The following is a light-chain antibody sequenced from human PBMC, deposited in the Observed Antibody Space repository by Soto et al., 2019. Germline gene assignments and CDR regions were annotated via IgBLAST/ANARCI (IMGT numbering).Light chain of an antibody. CDR1: QTINSW. V-gene: IGKV1-5*01. J-gene: IGKJ1*01. Sequence: DIPMTQSPSTLSASVGDRVTITCRASQTINSWLAWYQQKPGKAPKVLIFDASSLKTGVPSRFSGSGSGTEFTLTIINLQPDDFATYYCQQYDSYSSGPFGQGTKVEIK. CDR2: DAS. CDR3: QQYDSYSSGP.